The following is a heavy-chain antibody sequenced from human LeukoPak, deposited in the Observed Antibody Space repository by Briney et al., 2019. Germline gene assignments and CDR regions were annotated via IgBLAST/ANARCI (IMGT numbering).Heavy chain of an antibody. CDR1: GYTFTSYD. Sequence: GSVKVSCKASGYTFTSYDINWVRQATGQGLEWMGWMNPNSGNTGYAQKFQGRVTITRNTSISTAYMELSSLRSEDTAVYYCARGEWELRAFDIWGQGTTVTVSS. D-gene: IGHD1-26*01. CDR3: ARGEWELRAFDI. V-gene: IGHV1-8*03. J-gene: IGHJ3*02. CDR2: MNPNSGNT.